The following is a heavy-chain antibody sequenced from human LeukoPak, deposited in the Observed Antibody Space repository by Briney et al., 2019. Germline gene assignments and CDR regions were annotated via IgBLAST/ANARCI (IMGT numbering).Heavy chain of an antibody. CDR2: IYYSGST. Sequence: SETLSLTCTVSGGSISSYYWSCIRQPPGKGLEWIGYIYYSGSTNYNPSLKSRVTISVDTSKNQFSLKLSSVTAADTAVYYCARGGYYGSGNDFRFDPWGQGTLVTVSS. J-gene: IGHJ5*02. CDR1: GGSISSYY. CDR3: ARGGYYGSGNDFRFDP. V-gene: IGHV4-59*01. D-gene: IGHD3-10*01.